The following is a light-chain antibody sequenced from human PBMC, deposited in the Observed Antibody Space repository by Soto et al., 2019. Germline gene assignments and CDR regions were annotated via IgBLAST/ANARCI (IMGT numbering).Light chain of an antibody. CDR1: QSPSSY. CDR2: AVS. V-gene: IGKV1-39*01. CDR3: LQTYSVPLT. J-gene: IGKJ4*01. Sequence: DIQMTQSPSPLSASVGDRVTITCRASQSPSSYVNWYQQKPGKAPKLLIYAVSSLPSGVPSRFSGSGSGTDFTLTISSLQPEDFATYFCLQTYSVPLTFGGGTKVEIK.